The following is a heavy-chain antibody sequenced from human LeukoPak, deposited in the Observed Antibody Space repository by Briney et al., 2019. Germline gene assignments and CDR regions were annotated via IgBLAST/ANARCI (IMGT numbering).Heavy chain of an antibody. CDR1: GGSISSYY. D-gene: IGHD6-19*01. J-gene: IGHJ5*02. V-gene: IGHV4-59*01. CDR2: IYYSGST. Sequence: PSETLSLTCTVSGGSISSYYWSWIRQPPGKGLEWIGYIYYSGSTNYNPSLKSRVTISVDTSKKQFSLKLSSVTAADTAVYYCAARRGEQWVNWFDPWGQGTLVTVSS. CDR3: AARRGEQWVNWFDP.